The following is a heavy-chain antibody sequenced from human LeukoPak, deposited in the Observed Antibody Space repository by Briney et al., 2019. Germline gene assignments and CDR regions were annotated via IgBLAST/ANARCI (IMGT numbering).Heavy chain of an antibody. D-gene: IGHD5-12*01. Sequence: GGSLRLSCVDSGFTFSTYSMNSVRQAPEKGLEWVSGIGGLGDRIYYADSVRGRFTISRDNSKNTLYLYMNSLRDEDTAIYYCAQDGAWLRFDSWGQGTLVTVSS. CDR2: IGGLGDRI. CDR3: AQDGAWLRFDS. J-gene: IGHJ4*02. CDR1: GFTFSTYS. V-gene: IGHV3-23*01.